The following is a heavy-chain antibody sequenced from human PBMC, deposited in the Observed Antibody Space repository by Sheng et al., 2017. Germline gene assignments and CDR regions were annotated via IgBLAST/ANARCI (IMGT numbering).Heavy chain of an antibody. CDR1: GGPISSYY. V-gene: IGHV4-59*12. CDR3: ARGKGYYYYMDV. J-gene: IGHJ6*03. CDR2: ISHIGST. Sequence: QVQLQESGPGLVKPSETLSLTCSVSGGPISSYYWSWIRQSPGKGLEWIGYISHIGSTNYNPTLRSRVTISVDTSKNQFSLKLSSVTAADTAVYYCARGKGYYYYMDVWGQGTTVSGLL.